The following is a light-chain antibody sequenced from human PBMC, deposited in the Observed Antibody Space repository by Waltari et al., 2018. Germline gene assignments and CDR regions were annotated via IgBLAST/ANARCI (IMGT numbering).Light chain of an antibody. CDR3: HKYNNWPYP. CDR2: GAS. CDR1: ESVSGT. V-gene: IGKV3-15*01. Sequence: EIVMTHSPATLSVSPGDRATLSCRASESVSGTLDWYQQRPGQAPSLLIYGASTRTSCLPASFSGSAAGAEYTLTICSQQSEDFAVFYCHKYNNWPYPFGQGTKLEI. J-gene: IGKJ2*01.